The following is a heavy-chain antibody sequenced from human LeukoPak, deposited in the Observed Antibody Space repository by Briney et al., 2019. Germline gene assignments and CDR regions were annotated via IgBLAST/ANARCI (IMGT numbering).Heavy chain of an antibody. CDR3: AKDPINYDYSPNWFDP. J-gene: IGHJ5*02. D-gene: IGHD4-11*01. V-gene: IGHV3-23*01. Sequence: GGSLRLSCAVSGFTFSSYAMSWVRQAPGKGLEWVSLISGSGSSTYYADSVKGRFTISRDNSKNILYLQMNSLRAEDTALYYCAKDPINYDYSPNWFDPWGQGTLVTVSS. CDR1: GFTFSSYA. CDR2: ISGSGSST.